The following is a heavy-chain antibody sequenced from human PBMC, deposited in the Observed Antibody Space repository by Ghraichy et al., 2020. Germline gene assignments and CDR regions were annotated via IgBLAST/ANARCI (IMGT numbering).Heavy chain of an antibody. CDR3: ARALLRYFDWSFAGY. D-gene: IGHD3-9*01. J-gene: IGHJ4*02. CDR2: ISYDGSNK. V-gene: IGHV3-30*04. CDR1: GFTFSSYA. Sequence: GGSLRLSCAASGFTFSSYAMYWVRQAPGKGLEWVAVISYDGSNKYYADSVKGRFTISRDNSKNTLYLQMNSLRAEDTAVYYCARALLRYFDWSFAGYWGQGTLVTVSS.